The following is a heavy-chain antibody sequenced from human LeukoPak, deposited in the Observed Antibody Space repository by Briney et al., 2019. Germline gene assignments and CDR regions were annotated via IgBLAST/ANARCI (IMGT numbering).Heavy chain of an antibody. V-gene: IGHV4-34*01. CDR1: GGSFSGYY. D-gene: IGHD3-22*01. J-gene: IGHJ4*02. CDR2: INHSGNT. Sequence: LSETLSLTCAVYGGSFSGYYWTWIRQPPGKGLEWIGEINHSGNTNYNPSLKSRVAISVDTSKNQFSLKLSSVIAADTAMYYCARSKDGSGFAAYWGQGTQVTVSS. CDR3: ARSKDGSGFAAY.